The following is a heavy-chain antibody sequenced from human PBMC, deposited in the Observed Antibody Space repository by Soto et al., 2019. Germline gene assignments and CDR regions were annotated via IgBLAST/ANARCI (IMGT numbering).Heavy chain of an antibody. CDR3: AGPFPGFGDPSDYYYGMDV. V-gene: IGHV1-69*13. Sequence: ASVKVSCKASGGTFSSYAISWVRQAPGQGLEWMGGIIPTFGTANYAQKFQGRVTITADESTSTAYMELSSLRSEDTAVYYCAGPFPGFGDPSDYYYGMDVWGQGTTVTVSS. J-gene: IGHJ6*02. D-gene: IGHD3-10*01. CDR2: IIPTFGTA. CDR1: GGTFSSYA.